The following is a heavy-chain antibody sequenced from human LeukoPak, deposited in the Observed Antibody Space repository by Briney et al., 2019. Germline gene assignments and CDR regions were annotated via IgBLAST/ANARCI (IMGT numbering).Heavy chain of an antibody. CDR2: INHSGST. CDR3: VTYYFDSSGPKKNY. Sequence: AETLSLTCAVYGGSFSGYYWSWIRQPPGKGLEWIGEINHSGSTNYNPSLKSRVTISVDTSKKQFSLKLSSVTAADTAVYYCVTYYFDSSGPKKNYWGQGTLVTVSS. D-gene: IGHD3-22*01. CDR1: GGSFSGYY. J-gene: IGHJ4*02. V-gene: IGHV4-34*01.